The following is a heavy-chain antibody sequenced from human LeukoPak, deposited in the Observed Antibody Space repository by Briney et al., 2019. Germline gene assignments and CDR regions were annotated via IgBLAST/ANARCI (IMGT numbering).Heavy chain of an antibody. CDR1: GFTVSSNY. J-gene: IGHJ6*03. V-gene: IGHV3-53*01. Sequence: GGSLRLSCAASGFTVSSNYMSWVRQAPGKGLEWVSVIYSGGSTYYADSVKGRFTISRDNSKNTLYLQMNSLRAEGTAVYYCAKDYGDYDDYYYMDVWGKGTTVTVSS. D-gene: IGHD4-17*01. CDR3: AKDYGDYDDYYYMDV. CDR2: IYSGGST.